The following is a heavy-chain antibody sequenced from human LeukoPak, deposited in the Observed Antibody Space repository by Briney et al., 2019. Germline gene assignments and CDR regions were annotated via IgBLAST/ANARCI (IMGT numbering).Heavy chain of an antibody. CDR2: ISSSSSYI. CDR1: GFTFSSYS. CDR3: ARDENRRNPPDY. D-gene: IGHD1-14*01. Sequence: GGSLRLSCAASGFTFSSYSMNWVRQAPGKGLEWVSSISSSSSYIYYADSVEGRFTISRDNAKNSLYLQMNSLRAEDTAVYYCARDENRRNPPDYWGQGTLVTVSS. J-gene: IGHJ4*02. V-gene: IGHV3-21*01.